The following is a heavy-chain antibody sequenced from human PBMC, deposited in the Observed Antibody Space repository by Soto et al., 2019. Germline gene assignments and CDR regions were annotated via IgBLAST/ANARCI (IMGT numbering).Heavy chain of an antibody. Sequence: QVQLVQSGAEVKKPGSSVKVSCKASGGTFSSYAISWVRQAPGQGLEWMGGIIPILGTANYAQKFQGRVTITADESTSTGYMELSSLRSEDTAVYYCAHRDGDFYYYYDMDVWVQGTTVTDS. D-gene: IGHD4-17*01. J-gene: IGHJ6*02. CDR2: IIPILGTA. V-gene: IGHV1-69*11. CDR1: GGTFSSYA. CDR3: AHRDGDFYYYYDMDV.